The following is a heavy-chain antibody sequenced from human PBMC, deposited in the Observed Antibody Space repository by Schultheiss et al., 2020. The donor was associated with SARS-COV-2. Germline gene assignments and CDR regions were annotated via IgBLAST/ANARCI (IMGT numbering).Heavy chain of an antibody. D-gene: IGHD4-17*01. CDR3: ARKNGDYHYYYGMDV. V-gene: IGHV3-74*01. CDR1: GFTFDDYA. J-gene: IGHJ6*02. Sequence: GGSLRLSCAASGFTFDDYAMHWVRQAPGKGLEWVSGINSDGSSTSYADSVKGRFTISRDNAKNTLYLQMNSLRAEDTAVYYCARKNGDYHYYYGMDVWGQGTTVTVSS. CDR2: INSDGSST.